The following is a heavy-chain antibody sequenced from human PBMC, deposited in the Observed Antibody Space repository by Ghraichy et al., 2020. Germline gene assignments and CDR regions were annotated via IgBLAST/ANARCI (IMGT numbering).Heavy chain of an antibody. J-gene: IGHJ4*02. CDR3: AGVYCNSASCYLRY. V-gene: IGHV4-31*03. CDR2: ISHSGCT. CDR1: GGSISSGGNY. Sequence: TLSLTCSVSGGSISSGGNYWSWIRQHPGKGLEWIGYISHSGCTYYNPSLKSRVTISVDTSKKQFSLKLSSVTAADTAVYYCAGVYCNSASCYLRYWGQGTLVTVSS. D-gene: IGHD2-2*01.